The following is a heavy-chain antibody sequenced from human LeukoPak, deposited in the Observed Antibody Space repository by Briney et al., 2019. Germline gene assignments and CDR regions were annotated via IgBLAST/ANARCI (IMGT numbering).Heavy chain of an antibody. V-gene: IGHV3-23*01. CDR2: ISGSGGST. Sequence: GGSLRLSCAASGFTFNSYAMNWVRQAPGKGLEWVSGISGSGGSTYYADSVKGRFTISRDNTKNTLYLQMNSLRAEDTAVYYCAKDRGRDIAVAALEDAFDIWGQWTMVTVSS. J-gene: IGHJ3*02. CDR3: AKDRGRDIAVAALEDAFDI. D-gene: IGHD6-19*01. CDR1: GFTFNSYA.